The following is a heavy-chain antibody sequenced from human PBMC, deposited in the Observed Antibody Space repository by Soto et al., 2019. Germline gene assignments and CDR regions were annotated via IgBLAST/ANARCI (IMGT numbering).Heavy chain of an antibody. Sequence: DVQLVESGGGLIQPGESLGLSCVAFGFTISGKKYVAWVRQAPGKGLEWVSALYDVDGSFYADSVKGRFTTSSDSSKTTVSLQMNDLRPDDTAVYYCATWHEREHAYDVWGQGTTVTVSS. CDR3: ATWHEREHAYDV. V-gene: IGHV3-53*01. CDR2: LYDVDGS. J-gene: IGHJ3*01. CDR1: GFTISGKKY. D-gene: IGHD1-1*01.